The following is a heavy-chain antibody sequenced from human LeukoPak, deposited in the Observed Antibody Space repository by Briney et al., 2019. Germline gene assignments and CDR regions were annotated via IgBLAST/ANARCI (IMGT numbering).Heavy chain of an antibody. CDR2: ISGSGGST. Sequence: PGGSRRLSCAASGFTFSSYAMSWVRQAPGKGLEWVSAISGSGGSTYYADSVKGRFTISRDNSKNTLYLQMNSLRAEDTAVYYCAKVPTRVVVAATLDYWGQGTLVTVSS. CDR1: GFTFSSYA. V-gene: IGHV3-23*01. CDR3: AKVPTRVVVAATLDY. J-gene: IGHJ4*02. D-gene: IGHD2-15*01.